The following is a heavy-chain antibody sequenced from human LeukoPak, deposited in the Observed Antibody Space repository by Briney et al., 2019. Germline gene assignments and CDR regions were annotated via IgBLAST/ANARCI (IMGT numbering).Heavy chain of an antibody. CDR1: GFTVSSNY. D-gene: IGHD5-24*01. CDR2: IFSGGSR. Sequence: PGGSLRLSCAASGFTVSSNYMSWVRQAPGKGLEWVSVIFSGGSRYYADSVKGRFSISRDNSKNTLYLQINSLRAEDTAVYYCARVLMATEDVYPSYYFDYWGQGTLVTVSS. V-gene: IGHV3-53*01. J-gene: IGHJ4*02. CDR3: ARVLMATEDVYPSYYFDY.